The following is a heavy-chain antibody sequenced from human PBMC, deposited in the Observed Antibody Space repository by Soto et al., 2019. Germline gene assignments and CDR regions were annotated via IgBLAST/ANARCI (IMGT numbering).Heavy chain of an antibody. J-gene: IGHJ6*02. CDR1: GFTFRSYW. D-gene: IGHD6-13*01. V-gene: IGHV3-74*01. Sequence: EVQLVESGGGLVQPGGSLRLSCAASGFTFRSYWMHWVRQAPGKGLVWVSRINSDGSSTNYADSVKGRFTISRDNAKNTLYLQMNSLTAEDTAVYYCAREGYSSSWYWAVWGQGTTVTVSS. CDR3: AREGYSSSWYWAV. CDR2: INSDGSST.